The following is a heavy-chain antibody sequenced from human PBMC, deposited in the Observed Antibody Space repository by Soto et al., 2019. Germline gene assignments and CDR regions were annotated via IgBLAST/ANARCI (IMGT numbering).Heavy chain of an antibody. Sequence: QVQLVESGGGVVQPGRSLRLSCAASGFTFSSYGMHWVRQAPGNGLEWVAVISYDGSNKYYADSVKGRFTISRDNSKNTLYLQMNSLRAEDTAVYYCAKLGAYDSSGWGWGQGTLVTVSS. V-gene: IGHV3-30*18. CDR1: GFTFSSYG. CDR3: AKLGAYDSSGWG. D-gene: IGHD3-22*01. CDR2: ISYDGSNK. J-gene: IGHJ4*02.